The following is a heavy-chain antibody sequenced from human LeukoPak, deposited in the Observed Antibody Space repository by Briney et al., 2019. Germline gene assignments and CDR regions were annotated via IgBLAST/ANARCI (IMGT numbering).Heavy chain of an antibody. Sequence: GGSLRLSCAASGFTFSDYYMSWIRQAPGKGLEWVSYISSSGSTIYYADSVKGRFTISRDNSKNTLYLQMNSLRAEDTAVYYCAKRGQQWLGGFHYYYGMDVWGQGTTVTVSS. D-gene: IGHD6-19*01. V-gene: IGHV3-11*01. CDR2: ISSSGSTI. CDR1: GFTFSDYY. J-gene: IGHJ6*02. CDR3: AKRGQQWLGGFHYYYGMDV.